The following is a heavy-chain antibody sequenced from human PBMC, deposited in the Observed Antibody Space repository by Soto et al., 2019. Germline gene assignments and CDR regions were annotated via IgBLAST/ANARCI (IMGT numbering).Heavy chain of an antibody. CDR1: GGSISSYY. D-gene: IGHD4-17*01. CDR3: ARGSDDYGDYVGGYYYGMDV. Sequence: SETLSLTCTVSGGSISSYYWSWIRQPPGKGLEWIGYIYYSGSTNYNPSLKSRVTISVDTSKNQFSLKLSSVTAADTAVYYCARGSDDYGDYVGGYYYGMDVWGQGTTVTVSS. V-gene: IGHV4-59*01. J-gene: IGHJ6*02. CDR2: IYYSGST.